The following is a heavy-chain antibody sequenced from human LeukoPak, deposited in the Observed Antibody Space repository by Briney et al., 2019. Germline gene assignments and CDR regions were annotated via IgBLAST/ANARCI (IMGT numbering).Heavy chain of an antibody. CDR3: VRRESSGFYYFFDH. J-gene: IGHJ4*02. CDR2: ISGDGTTI. Sequence: PGGSLRLSCEASGFIFSSHEMNWVRQSPGKGLEWISHISGDGTTIYYEDSVKGRFTISRDNAKKSLSLQMNSLRVEDTAVYYCVRRESSGFYYFFDHWGQGVLVTVSS. V-gene: IGHV3-48*03. CDR1: GFIFSSHE. D-gene: IGHD3-22*01.